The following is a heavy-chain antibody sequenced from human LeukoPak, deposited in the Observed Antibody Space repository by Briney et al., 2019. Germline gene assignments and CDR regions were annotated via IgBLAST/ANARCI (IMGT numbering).Heavy chain of an antibody. D-gene: IGHD4-17*01. CDR1: GFTFSSYG. Sequence: QSGGSLRLSCAASGFTFSSYGMHWFRQAPGKGLDWAAFIRYDGSQKYYAESVKGRFTISRDNSKNTLYLQMNRLRTEDTAVYYCAKVRDYGDYRGFGPWGQGTLVTVSS. J-gene: IGHJ5*02. CDR2: IRYDGSQK. V-gene: IGHV3-30*02. CDR3: AKVRDYGDYRGFGP.